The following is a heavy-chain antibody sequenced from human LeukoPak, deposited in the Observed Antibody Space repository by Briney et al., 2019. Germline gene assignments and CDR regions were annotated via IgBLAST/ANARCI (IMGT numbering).Heavy chain of an antibody. J-gene: IGHJ4*02. CDR3: TTAPNIVGTMTDDGVPMFVDY. CDR1: GFTFSNAC. V-gene: IGHV3-15*01. CDR2: INSKTEGWTT. Sequence: AVSLRLSCAASGFTFSNACMIWLPHAPGQGLEWVSRINSKTEGWTTDYAARVKVRFTISRDDSKNTLYLQRNSLKTEDTAVYYCTTAPNIVGTMTDDGVPMFVDYCGQGTLVTVSS. D-gene: IGHD5-12*01.